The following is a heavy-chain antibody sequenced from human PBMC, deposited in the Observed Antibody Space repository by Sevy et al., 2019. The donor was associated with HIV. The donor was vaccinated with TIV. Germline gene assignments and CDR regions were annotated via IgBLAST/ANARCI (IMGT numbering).Heavy chain of an antibody. CDR1: GFTFNYAW. V-gene: IGHV3-15*01. CDR2: IKSKTDGGTA. J-gene: IGHJ6*02. Sequence: GGYLRLSCAASGFTFNYAWMSWVRQAPGKGLEWVGRIKSKTDGGTADYAAHVKARFTISRDDSENTLYLQMNSLKTEDTAVYYCASVVKNDFWDGHVNYYGLDVWGQGTTVTVSS. CDR3: ASVVKNDFWDGHVNYYGLDV. D-gene: IGHD3-3*01.